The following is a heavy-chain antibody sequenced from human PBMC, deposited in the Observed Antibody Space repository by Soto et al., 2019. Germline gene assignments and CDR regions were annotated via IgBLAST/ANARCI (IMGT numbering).Heavy chain of an antibody. Sequence: SETLSLTCTVSGGSISSGSYYWGWIRQPPGKGLEWIGSIYYSGSTYYNPSLKSRVTISVDTSKNQFSLKLSSVTAADTAVYYCARHRPAKIRKYTGPFDYWGQGTLVTVSS. J-gene: IGHJ4*02. D-gene: IGHD5-12*01. CDR1: GGSISSGSYY. CDR3: ARHRPAKIRKYTGPFDY. V-gene: IGHV4-39*01. CDR2: IYYSGST.